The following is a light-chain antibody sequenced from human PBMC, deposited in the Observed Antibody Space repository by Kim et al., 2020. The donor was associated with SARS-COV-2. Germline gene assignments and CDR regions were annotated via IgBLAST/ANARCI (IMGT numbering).Light chain of an antibody. CDR1: SMDVGGYNS. CDR2: DVS. Sequence: GQSITISCTGTSMDVGGYNSVSWYLQHPGKAPKLLIYDVSNRPSGGSYRFSGSKSGNTASLTISGLQAEDEGDYYCCSYTSSDTSVFGTGTKVTVL. CDR3: CSYTSSDTSV. J-gene: IGLJ1*01. V-gene: IGLV2-14*03.